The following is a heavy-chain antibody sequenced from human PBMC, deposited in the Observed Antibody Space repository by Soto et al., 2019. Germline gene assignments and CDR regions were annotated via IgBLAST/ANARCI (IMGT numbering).Heavy chain of an antibody. Sequence: GGSLRLSCTASGFTFGDYAMSWFRQAPGKGLEWVGFIRSKAYGGTTEYAASVKGRFTISRDDSKSIAYLQMNSLKTEDTAVYYCTRGGVVVVADAAFDIWGQGTMVTVSS. CDR2: IRSKAYGGTT. V-gene: IGHV3-49*03. J-gene: IGHJ3*02. CDR1: GFTFGDYA. D-gene: IGHD2-15*01. CDR3: TRGGVVVVADAAFDI.